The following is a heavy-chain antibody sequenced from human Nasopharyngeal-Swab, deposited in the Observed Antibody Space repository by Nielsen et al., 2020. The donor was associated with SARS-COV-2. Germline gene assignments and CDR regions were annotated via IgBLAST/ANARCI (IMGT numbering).Heavy chain of an antibody. D-gene: IGHD1-26*01. Sequence: GGSLRLSCEASGFTFSSYAMSWVRQAPGKGLEGVSTISGSGGSTYYADSVKGRFTISRDNSKNTLYLQMSSLRAEDAAVYYCANRMPTVGATRYYCFDSWGQGTLVTVSS. CDR1: GFTFSSYA. V-gene: IGHV3-23*01. CDR3: ANRMPTVGATRYYCFDS. CDR2: ISGSGGST. J-gene: IGHJ4*02.